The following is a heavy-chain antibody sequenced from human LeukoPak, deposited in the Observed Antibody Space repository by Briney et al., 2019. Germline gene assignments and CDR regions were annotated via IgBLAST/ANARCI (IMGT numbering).Heavy chain of an antibody. J-gene: IGHJ4*02. CDR1: GFTFSSYA. D-gene: IGHD2-2*01. Sequence: PGRSLRLSCAASGFTFSSYAMHWVRQAPGKGLEWVAVISYDGSNKYYADSVKGRFTISRDNSKNTLYLQMNSPRAEDTAVYYCAKDNAVPAALGDWGQGTLVTVSS. CDR2: ISYDGSNK. CDR3: AKDNAVPAALGD. V-gene: IGHV3-30-3*01.